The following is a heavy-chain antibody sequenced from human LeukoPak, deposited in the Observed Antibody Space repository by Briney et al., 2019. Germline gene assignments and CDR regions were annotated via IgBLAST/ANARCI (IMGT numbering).Heavy chain of an antibody. CDR3: ARDVGGGYFDY. D-gene: IGHD3-22*01. V-gene: IGHV4-59*12. J-gene: IGHJ4*02. Sequence: SETLSLTCTVSGGSISSYYWSWLRQPPGKGLEWIGYIYYSGSTNYNPSLKSRVTISVDRSKNQFSLKLSSVTAADTAVYYCARDVGGGYFDYWGQGTLVTVSS. CDR1: GGSISSYY. CDR2: IYYSGST.